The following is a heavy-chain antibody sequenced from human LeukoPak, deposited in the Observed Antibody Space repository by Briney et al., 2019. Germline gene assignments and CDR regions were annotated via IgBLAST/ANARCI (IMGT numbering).Heavy chain of an antibody. J-gene: IGHJ4*02. D-gene: IGHD3-16*01. V-gene: IGHV1-2*02. Sequence: ASVKVSCKASGYTFTGYYMHWVRQAPGQGLEWMGWINPNSGGTNYAQKFQGRVTMTRDTSISTAYMELSRLRSDDTAVYYCARDTYDYVWGGPGVRYFDYWGQGTLVTVSS. CDR3: ARDTYDYVWGGPGVRYFDY. CDR1: GYTFTGYY. CDR2: INPNSGGT.